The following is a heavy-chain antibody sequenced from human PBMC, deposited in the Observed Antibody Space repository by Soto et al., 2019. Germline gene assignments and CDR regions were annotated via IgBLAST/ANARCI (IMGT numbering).Heavy chain of an antibody. CDR2: IYPGDSDT. D-gene: IGHD2-15*01. CDR3: ARRSGTYSYYYYGMDV. CDR1: GYSFTSYW. Sequence: GESLKISCKGSGYSFTSYWIGWVRQMPGKGLEWMGFIYPGDSDTRYSPSFKGQVTIPADKSISTAYLQWSSLKASDTAMYYCARRSGTYSYYYYGMDVWGQGTTVTVSS. J-gene: IGHJ6*02. V-gene: IGHV5-51*01.